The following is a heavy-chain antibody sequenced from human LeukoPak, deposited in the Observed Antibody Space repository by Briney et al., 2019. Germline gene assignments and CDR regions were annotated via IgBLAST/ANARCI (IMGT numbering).Heavy chain of an antibody. J-gene: IGHJ5*02. D-gene: IGHD5-12*01. CDR2: IIPIFGTA. CDR3: ARERVATDWFDP. CDR1: GGTFSSYA. Sequence: GASVKVSCKASGGTFSSYAISWVRQAPGQGLEWMGGIIPIFGTANYAQKFQGRVTITADESTSTAYMELSNLRSEDTAVYYCARERVATDWFDPWGQGTLVTVSS. V-gene: IGHV1-69*13.